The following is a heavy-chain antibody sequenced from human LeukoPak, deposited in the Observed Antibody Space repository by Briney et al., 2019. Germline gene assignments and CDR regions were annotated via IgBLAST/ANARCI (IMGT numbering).Heavy chain of an antibody. D-gene: IGHD4-11*01. J-gene: IGHJ5*02. CDR2: INSNTGGA. CDR1: GFIFTDYY. Sequence: GASVKVSCKTSGFIFTDYYIHWVRQAPGQGLQWMGRINSNTGGANYAQKFQGRVTMTRDTSISTAYMELSRLRSDDTAVYYCARPHTVLYNWFDPWGQGTLVTVSS. CDR3: ARPHTVLYNWFDP. V-gene: IGHV1-2*06.